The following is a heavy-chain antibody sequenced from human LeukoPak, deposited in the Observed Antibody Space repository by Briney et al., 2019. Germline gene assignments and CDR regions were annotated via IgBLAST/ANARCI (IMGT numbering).Heavy chain of an antibody. CDR3: AKDMVGSGSYYNVGMDV. D-gene: IGHD3-10*01. J-gene: IGHJ6*02. V-gene: IGHV3-43*02. CDR1: GFTFDDYA. Sequence: PGGSLRLSCAASGFTFDDYAMHWVRQAPGKGLEWVSLISGDGGRTYYADSVKGRFTISRDNSKNSLYLQMNSLRTEDTALYYCAKDMVGSGSYYNVGMDVWGQGTTVTVSS. CDR2: ISGDGGRT.